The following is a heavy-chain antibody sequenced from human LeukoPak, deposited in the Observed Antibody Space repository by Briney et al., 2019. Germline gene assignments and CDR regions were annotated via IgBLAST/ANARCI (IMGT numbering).Heavy chain of an antibody. CDR3: ASFWSGYYRGAFDI. V-gene: IGHV4-4*09. J-gene: IGHJ3*02. D-gene: IGHD3-3*01. CDR2: IYTSGST. CDR1: GGSISSYY. Sequence: SETLSLTFTVSGGSISSYYWSWIRQPPGKGLEWIGYIYTSGSTNYNPSLKSRVTISVDTSKNQFSLKLSSVTAADTAVYYCASFWSGYYRGAFDIWGQGTMVTVSS.